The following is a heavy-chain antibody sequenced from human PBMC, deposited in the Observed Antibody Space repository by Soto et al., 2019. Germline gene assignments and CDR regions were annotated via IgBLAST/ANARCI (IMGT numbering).Heavy chain of an antibody. V-gene: IGHV3-9*01. CDR3: AKAVKLRGDCSSTSCYVNAFDY. D-gene: IGHD2-2*01. CDR1: GFTFDDYA. CDR2: ISWNSGSI. Sequence: EVQLVESGGGLIQPGRSLRLSCAASGFTFDDYAMHWLRQAPGKGLEWVSGISWNSGSIGYADSVKGRFTISRDNAKNSLYLQMNSLRAEDTALYYCAKAVKLRGDCSSTSCYVNAFDYWGQGTLVTVSS. J-gene: IGHJ4*02.